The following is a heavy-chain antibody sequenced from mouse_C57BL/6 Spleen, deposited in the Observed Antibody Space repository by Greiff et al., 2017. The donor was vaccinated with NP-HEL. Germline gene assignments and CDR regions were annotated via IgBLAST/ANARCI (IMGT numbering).Heavy chain of an antibody. Sequence: DVQLQESGPELVKPGASVKISCKASGYSFTGYYMNWVKQSPEKSLEWIGEINPSTGGTTYNQKFKAKATLTVDKSSSTAYMQLKSLTSEDSAVYYCANYDYDGFAYWGQGTLVTVSA. CDR3: ANYDYDGFAY. CDR1: GYSFTGYY. V-gene: IGHV1-42*01. J-gene: IGHJ3*01. CDR2: INPSTGGT. D-gene: IGHD2-4*01.